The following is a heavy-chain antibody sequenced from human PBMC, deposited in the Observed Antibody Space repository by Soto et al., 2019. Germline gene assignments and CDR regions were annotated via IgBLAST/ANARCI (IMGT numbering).Heavy chain of an antibody. CDR3: ATDPIHIPVYLQSGGAAAQAGY. CDR1: GYTLTELS. D-gene: IGHD6-13*01. V-gene: IGHV1-24*01. CDR2: FDPEDGET. J-gene: IGHJ4*02. Sequence: ASVKVSCKVSGYTLTELSMHWVRQAPGKGLEWMGGFDPEDGETIYAQKFQGRVTMTEDTSTDTAYMELSSLRSEDTAVYYCATDPIHIPVYLQSGGAAAQAGYWGQGTLVTVSS.